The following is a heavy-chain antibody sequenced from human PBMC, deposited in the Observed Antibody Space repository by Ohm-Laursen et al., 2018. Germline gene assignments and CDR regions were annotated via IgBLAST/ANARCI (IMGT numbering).Heavy chain of an antibody. J-gene: IGHJ4*02. CDR1: GFTFSSYA. V-gene: IGHV3-23*01. D-gene: IGHD3-22*01. CDR3: AKAMYYYDSSGYFPCADY. Sequence: GSLRLSCTASGFTFSSYAMSWVRQAPGKGLEWVSAISGSGGTTNYADSVKGRFTISRDNSKNTLYLQMNSLRAEDTAVYYCAKAMYYYDSSGYFPCADYWGQGTLVTVSS. CDR2: ISGSGGTT.